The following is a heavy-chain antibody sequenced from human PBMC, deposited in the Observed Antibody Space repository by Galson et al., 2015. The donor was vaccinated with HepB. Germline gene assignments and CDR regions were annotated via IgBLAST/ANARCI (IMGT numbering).Heavy chain of an antibody. CDR1: GYTFTSYG. CDR3: ARDRRERGSSGEIDY. J-gene: IGHJ4*02. Sequence: QSGAEVKKPGASVKVSCKASGYTFTSYGISWVRQAPGQGLEWMGWISAYNGNTNYAQKLQGRVTMTTDTSTSTAYMELRSLRSDDTAVYYRARDRRERGSSGEIDYWGQGTLVTVSS. V-gene: IGHV1-18*04. CDR2: ISAYNGNT. D-gene: IGHD3-22*01.